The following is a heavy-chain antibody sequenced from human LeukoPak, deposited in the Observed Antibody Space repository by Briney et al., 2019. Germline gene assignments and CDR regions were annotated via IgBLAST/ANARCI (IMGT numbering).Heavy chain of an antibody. J-gene: IGHJ3*02. D-gene: IGHD3-22*01. CDR1: GGSTSSYY. V-gene: IGHV4-59*01. CDR3: ARAEITMIVVGAFDI. CDR2: IYYSGST. Sequence: PSETLSLTCTVSGGSTSSYYWSWLRQPPGKGLEWIGYIYYSGSTNYNPSLKSRVTISVDTSKNQFSLKLSSVTAADTAVYYCARAEITMIVVGAFDIWGQGTMVTVSS.